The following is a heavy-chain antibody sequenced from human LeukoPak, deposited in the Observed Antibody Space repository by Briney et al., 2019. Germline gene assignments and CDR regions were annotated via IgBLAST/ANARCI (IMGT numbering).Heavy chain of an antibody. D-gene: IGHD3-22*01. V-gene: IGHV1-46*01. CDR1: GYTFTSYD. CDR3: ARDIDYDSSGYWPGY. Sequence: ASVKVSCKASGYTFTSYDINWVRQATGQGLEWMGIINPSGGSTSYAQKFQGRVTMTRDTSTSTVYMELSSLRSEDTAVYYCARDIDYDSSGYWPGYWGQGTLVTVSS. CDR2: INPSGGST. J-gene: IGHJ4*02.